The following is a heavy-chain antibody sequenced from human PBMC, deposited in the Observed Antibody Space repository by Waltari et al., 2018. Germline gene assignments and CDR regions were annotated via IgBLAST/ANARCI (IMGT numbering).Heavy chain of an antibody. D-gene: IGHD2-21*01. CDR3: ARHRDWQYFDY. J-gene: IGHJ4*02. V-gene: IGHV4-38-2*01. CDR2: IYHGVNT. CDR1: GDSVSSPYY. Sequence: QVQLQESGPGLVKPSETLSLTCAVSGDSVSSPYYCGWIRQSPGKDLEWIASIYHGVNTYYNPSLKSRVTMSIDQSKNAFSLILTSVTAADTAVYFCARHRDWQYFDYWGQGTLVSVSS.